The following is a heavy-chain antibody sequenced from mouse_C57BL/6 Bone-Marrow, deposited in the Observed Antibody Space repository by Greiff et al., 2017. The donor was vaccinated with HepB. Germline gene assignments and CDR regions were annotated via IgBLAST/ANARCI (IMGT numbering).Heavy chain of an antibody. CDR2: ISSGGDYI. J-gene: IGHJ1*03. V-gene: IGHV5-9-1*02. CDR1: GFTFSSYA. Sequence: EVKVVESGEGLVKPGGSLKLSCAASGFTFSSYAMSWVRQTPEKRLEWVAYISSGGDYIYYADTVKGRFTISRDNARNTLYLQMSSLKSEDTAMYYCTRGGYYGSSYWYFDVWGTGTTVTVSS. CDR3: TRGGYYGSSYWYFDV. D-gene: IGHD1-1*01.